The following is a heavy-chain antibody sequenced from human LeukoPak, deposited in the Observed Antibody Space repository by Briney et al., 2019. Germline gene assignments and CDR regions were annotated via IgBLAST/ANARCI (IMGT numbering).Heavy chain of an antibody. CDR1: GGSISSYY. V-gene: IGHV4-4*07. J-gene: IGHJ3*02. D-gene: IGHD4-17*01. CDR3: ARTLYYGDFADDAFDI. CDR2: IYTTGRT. Sequence: SETLSLTCTVSGGSISSYYWNWIRQPAGKGLEWIGRIYTTGRTNYNPSLKSRVTMSVDTSKSQFSLKLSSVTAADTAMYYCARTLYYGDFADDAFDIWGQGTMVTVSS.